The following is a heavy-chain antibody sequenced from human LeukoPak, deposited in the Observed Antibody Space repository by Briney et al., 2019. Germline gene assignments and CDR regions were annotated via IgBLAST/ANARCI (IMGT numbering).Heavy chain of an antibody. D-gene: IGHD6-19*01. CDR3: ATADSSGWYFDY. CDR2: ISYDGSNK. CDR1: GFTFSSYA. J-gene: IGHJ4*02. Sequence: PGGSLRLSCAASGFTFSSYAMHWVRRAPGKGLEWVAVISYDGSNKYYADSVKGRFTISRDNSENTLYLQMNSLRAEDTAVYYCATADSSGWYFDYWGQGTLVTVSS. V-gene: IGHV3-30-3*01.